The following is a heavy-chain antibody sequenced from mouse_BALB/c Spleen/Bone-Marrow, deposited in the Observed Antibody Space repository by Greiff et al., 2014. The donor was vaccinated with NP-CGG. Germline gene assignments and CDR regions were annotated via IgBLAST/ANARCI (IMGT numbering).Heavy chain of an antibody. D-gene: IGHD2-1*01. CDR2: IDPANGNT. Sequence: VQLQQSGAELVKPGASVKLSCTASGFNIKDTYMHWVKQRPEQGLEWIGRIDPANGNTKYDPKFQGKATITAVTSSNTAYLQLSSLTSEDTAVYYCAIYYGNYYAMDYGGQGTSVTVSS. V-gene: IGHV14-3*02. J-gene: IGHJ4*01. CDR1: GFNIKDTY. CDR3: AIYYGNYYAMDY.